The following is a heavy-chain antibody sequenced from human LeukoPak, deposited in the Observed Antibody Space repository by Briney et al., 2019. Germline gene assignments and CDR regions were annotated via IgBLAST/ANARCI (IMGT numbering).Heavy chain of an antibody. J-gene: IGHJ4*02. CDR3: ARAHRKIGGIVVVPAANY. D-gene: IGHD2-2*01. V-gene: IGHV1-2*02. Sequence: ASVKVSCMASGYTFTGYYMHWVRQAPGQGLEWMGWINPNSGGTNYAQKFQGRVTMTRDTSISTAYMELSRLRSDDTAVYYCARAHRKIGGIVVVPAANYWGQGTLVTVSS. CDR1: GYTFTGYY. CDR2: INPNSGGT.